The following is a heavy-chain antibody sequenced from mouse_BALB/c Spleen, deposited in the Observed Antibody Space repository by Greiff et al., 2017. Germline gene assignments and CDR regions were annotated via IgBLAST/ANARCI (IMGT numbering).Heavy chain of an antibody. J-gene: IGHJ3*01. CDR3: ARDHYYGSSSFAY. V-gene: IGHV2-6-7*01. CDR1: GFSLTGYG. D-gene: IGHD1-1*01. Sequence: QVQLQQSGPGLVAPSQSLSITCTVSGFSLTGYGVNWVRQPPGKGLEWLGMIWGDGSTDYNSALKSRLSISKDNSKSQVFLKMNSLQTDDTARYYCARDHYYGSSSFAYWGQGTLVTVSA. CDR2: IWGDGST.